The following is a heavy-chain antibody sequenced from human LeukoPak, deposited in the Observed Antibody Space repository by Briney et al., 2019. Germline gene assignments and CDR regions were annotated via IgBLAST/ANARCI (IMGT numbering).Heavy chain of an antibody. Sequence: GGSLRLSCAASGFTFSSYGMHWVRQAPGKGLEWVAVIWYDGSNKYYADSVKGRFTISRGNSKNTLYLQMNSLRAEDTAVYYCARGIAAAGTRTYGMDVWGQGTTVTVSS. CDR2: IWYDGSNK. CDR3: ARGIAAAGTRTYGMDV. D-gene: IGHD6-13*01. J-gene: IGHJ6*02. CDR1: GFTFSSYG. V-gene: IGHV3-33*01.